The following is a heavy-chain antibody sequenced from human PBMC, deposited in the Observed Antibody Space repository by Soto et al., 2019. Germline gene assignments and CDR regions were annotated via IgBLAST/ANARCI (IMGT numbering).Heavy chain of an antibody. CDR3: AHRRSGYSYAGFDY. CDR1: GFSLTTSGVG. CDR2: IYWDDDE. Sequence: QITLKESGPTLVKPTQTLTLTCTFSGFSLTTSGVGVGWIRQPPQKALEWLAVIYWDDDERYIPSLKSRLTLTKDTSKNQVVLTMTNVDPVDTATYYCAHRRSGYSYAGFDYWGQGTLVTVSS. D-gene: IGHD5-18*01. V-gene: IGHV2-5*02. J-gene: IGHJ4*02.